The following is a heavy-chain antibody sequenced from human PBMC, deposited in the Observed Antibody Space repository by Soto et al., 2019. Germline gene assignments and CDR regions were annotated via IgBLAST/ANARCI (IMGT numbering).Heavy chain of an antibody. CDR2: IDKVGTDS. J-gene: IGHJ6*03. CDR1: EFTFSGRS. D-gene: IGHD3-10*01. Sequence: EVQLVESGGGLVQPGGSLRLSCAASEFTFSGRSVHWVRQAPGKGLVWVSGIDKVGTDSTYADSVEGRFTSSRDNAKNAVYLQMIILRVEDTAVYYCARGWFGPDVWGKETTVTVSS. CDR3: ARGWFGPDV. V-gene: IGHV3-74*01.